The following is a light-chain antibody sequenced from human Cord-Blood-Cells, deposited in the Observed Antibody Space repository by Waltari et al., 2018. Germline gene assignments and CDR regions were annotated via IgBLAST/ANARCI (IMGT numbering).Light chain of an antibody. Sequence: DIVMTQSPDSLAVSLGERATINCKSSQSVLYSSNNKNYLAWYQQKPGQPPKLLIYWASTRESGVPDRFSGNGSGTDFTLTISSLQAEDVAVYYGQQYYSTPLTFGGGTKVEIK. J-gene: IGKJ4*01. CDR2: WAS. CDR3: QQYYSTPLT. CDR1: QSVLYSSNNKNY. V-gene: IGKV4-1*01.